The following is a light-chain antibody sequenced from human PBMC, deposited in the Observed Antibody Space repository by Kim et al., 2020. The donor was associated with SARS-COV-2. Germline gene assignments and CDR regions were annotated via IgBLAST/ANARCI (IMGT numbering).Light chain of an antibody. J-gene: IGLJ2*01. CDR3: SSYTDSDTLI. V-gene: IGLV2-8*01. Sequence: GQSVPISCTGTHSYIGRFNYVSLYQHHPGRAPKLIIYEVSRRPSGVPDRFSGSKSANTASLTVSGLQTEDEADYYCSSYTDSDTLIFGGGTQLTVL. CDR1: HSYIGRFNY. CDR2: EVS.